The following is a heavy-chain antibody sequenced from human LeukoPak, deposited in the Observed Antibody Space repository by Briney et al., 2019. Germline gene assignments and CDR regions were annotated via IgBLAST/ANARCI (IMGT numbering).Heavy chain of an antibody. CDR1: GFTFSSYA. V-gene: IGHV3-23*01. J-gene: IGHJ4*02. Sequence: RGSLRLSCAASGFTFSSYAMSWVRQAPGKGLEWVSAISGSGGSTYYADSVKGRFTIFRDNSKNTLYLQMNSLRAEDTAVYYCAKVSGPVYQLLPEFDYWGQGTLVTVSS. CDR3: AKVSGPVYQLLPEFDY. CDR2: ISGSGGST. D-gene: IGHD2-2*01.